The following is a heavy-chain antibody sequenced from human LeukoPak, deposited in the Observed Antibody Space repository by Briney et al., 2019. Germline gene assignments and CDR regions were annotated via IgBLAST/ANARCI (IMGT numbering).Heavy chain of an antibody. D-gene: IGHD2-2*01. V-gene: IGHV1-46*01. CDR2: INPSGGST. CDR3: AREGVVVVPAATVGNDY. Sequence: ASVKVSCKASGYTVTSYYMHWVRQAPGQGLEWMGIINPSGGSTSYAQKLQGRVTMTRDTSISTAYMELSRLRSDDTAVYYCAREGVVVVPAATVGNDYWGQGTLVTVSS. J-gene: IGHJ4*02. CDR1: GYTVTSYY.